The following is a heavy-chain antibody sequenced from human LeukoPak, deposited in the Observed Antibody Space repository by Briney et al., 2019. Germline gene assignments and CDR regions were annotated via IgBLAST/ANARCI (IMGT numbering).Heavy chain of an antibody. J-gene: IGHJ4*02. D-gene: IGHD3-22*01. Sequence: SETLSLTCTVSGGSISSGGYYWSWIPQHPGKGLEWIGYIYYSGSTYYNPSLKSRVTISVDTSKNQFSLKLSSVTAADTAVYYCARMGYDSSGYYRSHFDYWGQGTLVTVSS. CDR3: ARMGYDSSGYYRSHFDY. CDR2: IYYSGST. V-gene: IGHV4-31*03. CDR1: GGSISSGGYY.